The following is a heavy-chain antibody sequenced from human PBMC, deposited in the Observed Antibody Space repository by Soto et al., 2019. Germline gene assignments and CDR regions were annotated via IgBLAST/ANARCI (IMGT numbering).Heavy chain of an antibody. D-gene: IGHD2-2*01. CDR3: ARGPIVVVPAAIHVLDV. CDR2: IIPIFGTA. CDR1: GGTFSSYA. Sequence: VASVKVSCKASGGTFSSYAISWVRQAPGQGLEWMGGIIPIFGTANYARKFQGRVTITADESTSTAYMELSGLRSEDTAVYYCARGPIVVVPAAIHVLDVWGQGTTVTVSS. V-gene: IGHV1-69*13. J-gene: IGHJ6*02.